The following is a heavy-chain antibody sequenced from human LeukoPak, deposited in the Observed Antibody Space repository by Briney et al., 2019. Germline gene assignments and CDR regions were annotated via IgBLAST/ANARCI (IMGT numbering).Heavy chain of an antibody. J-gene: IGHJ4*02. CDR3: ARDSPVPAATQGYFDY. D-gene: IGHD2-2*01. Sequence: GGSLRLSCVVSGLTFSSDSMNWVRQAPGMGLEWVSLIDGSSTYIFDADSVKGRFTISRDNAKNSLYLQMNSLRVEDTAMYYCARDSPVPAATQGYFDYWGQGTLVTVSS. CDR2: IDGSSTYI. CDR1: GLTFSSDS. V-gene: IGHV3-21*01.